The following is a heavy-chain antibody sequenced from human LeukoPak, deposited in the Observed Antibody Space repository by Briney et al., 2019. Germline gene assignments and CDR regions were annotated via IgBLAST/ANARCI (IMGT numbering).Heavy chain of an antibody. V-gene: IGHV5-51*01. CDR2: IYPGDSDT. D-gene: IGHD3-3*01. J-gene: IGHJ6*04. Sequence: GESLKISCKGSGSSFTSYWIGWVRQMPGKGLEWMGIIYPGDSDTRYSPSFQGQVTISADKSISTAFLQWSSLKASDTAMYYCARSDYDFWSGYSRAMDVWGKGTTVTVSS. CDR1: GSSFTSYW. CDR3: ARSDYDFWSGYSRAMDV.